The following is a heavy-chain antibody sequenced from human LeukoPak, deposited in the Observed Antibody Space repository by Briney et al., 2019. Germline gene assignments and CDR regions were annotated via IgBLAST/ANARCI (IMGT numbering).Heavy chain of an antibody. CDR2: INPNSGGT. V-gene: IGHV1-2*02. D-gene: IGHD6-13*01. Sequence: GASVKVSCKASGYTFTGYYMHWVRQAPGQGLEWMGWINPNSGGTNYAQKFQGRVTMTRDTSISTAYMELSRLRSDDTAVYYCARDEGYQIFPLHYWGQGTLVTVSS. CDR3: ARDEGYQIFPLHY. J-gene: IGHJ4*02. CDR1: GYTFTGYY.